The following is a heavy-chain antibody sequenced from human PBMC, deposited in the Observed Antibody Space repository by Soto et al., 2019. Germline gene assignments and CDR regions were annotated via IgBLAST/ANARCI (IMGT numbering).Heavy chain of an antibody. D-gene: IGHD1-1*01. Sequence: EVQLVESGGGLVQPGGSLRLSCAASGFTFSNYWMSWVRQAPGKGLEWLAKVKEDESAKYYVDSVKGRFTISRDNAKSALYLQMNSLRAEDTAVYYCARPSSLSTTNLVYWGQGTLVTVSS. CDR3: ARPSSLSTTNLVY. V-gene: IGHV3-7*01. CDR2: VKEDESAK. J-gene: IGHJ4*02. CDR1: GFTFSNYW.